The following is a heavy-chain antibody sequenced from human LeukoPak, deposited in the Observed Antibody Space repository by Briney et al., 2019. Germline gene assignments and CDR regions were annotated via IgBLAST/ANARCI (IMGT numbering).Heavy chain of an antibody. CDR3: ARGYSSGVVAACDY. Sequence: ASVKVSCKASGGTFSSYAISWVRQAPGQGLEWMGWISAYNGNTNYAQKLQGRVTMTTDTSTSTAYMELRSLRSDDTAAYYCARGYSSGVVAACDYWGQGTLVTVSS. V-gene: IGHV1-18*01. CDR1: GGTFSSYA. D-gene: IGHD2-15*01. CDR2: ISAYNGNT. J-gene: IGHJ4*02.